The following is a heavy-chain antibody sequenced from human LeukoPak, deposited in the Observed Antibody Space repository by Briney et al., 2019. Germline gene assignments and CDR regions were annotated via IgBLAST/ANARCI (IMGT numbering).Heavy chain of an antibody. CDR2: ISSSSSFI. Sequence: MAGGSLRLSCAASGFTFSSYSMNWVRQAPGKGLEWVSSISSSSSFIYYADSVKGRFTISRDNAKNSLYLQMNSLRAEDTAVYYCARDPPLGYCSSTSCPHLDYWGQETLVTASS. J-gene: IGHJ4*02. CDR3: ARDPPLGYCSSTSCPHLDY. CDR1: GFTFSSYS. D-gene: IGHD2-2*01. V-gene: IGHV3-21*01.